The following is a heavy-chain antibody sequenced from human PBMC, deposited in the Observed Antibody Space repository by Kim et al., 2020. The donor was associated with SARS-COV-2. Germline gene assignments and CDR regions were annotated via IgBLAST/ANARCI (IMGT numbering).Heavy chain of an antibody. D-gene: IGHD3-9*01. CDR2: IIPSGGST. CDR3: ARVGLTGAPFDY. J-gene: IGHJ4*02. CDR1: GYSFTNYY. V-gene: IGHV1-46*04. Sequence: ASVKVSCKATGYSFTNYYIHWVRQAPGQGLEWMGRIIPSGGSTSYAQKLQGRVTMTRDTSTSTFYMELSSLRFEDTAVYYCARVGLTGAPFDYWGQGTLVTVSS.